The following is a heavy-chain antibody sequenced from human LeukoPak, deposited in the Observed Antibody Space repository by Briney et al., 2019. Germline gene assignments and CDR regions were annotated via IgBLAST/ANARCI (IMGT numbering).Heavy chain of an antibody. Sequence: PGGSLRLSCTASGFMFGDYAMSWVRQAPGKGLEWVSGINWNGGSTGYADSVKGRFTISRDNAKNSLYLQMNSLRAEDTALYYCARVYVSAMAPGRWGAFDIWGQGTMVTVSS. J-gene: IGHJ3*02. D-gene: IGHD5-18*01. CDR3: ARVYVSAMAPGRWGAFDI. V-gene: IGHV3-20*04. CDR1: GFMFGDYA. CDR2: INWNGGST.